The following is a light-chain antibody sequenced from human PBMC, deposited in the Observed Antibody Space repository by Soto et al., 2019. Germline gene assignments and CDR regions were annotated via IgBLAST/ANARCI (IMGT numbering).Light chain of an antibody. CDR2: EDN. CDR1: SGSIASNY. CDR3: QSYDSSNQGVV. V-gene: IGLV6-57*04. J-gene: IGLJ2*01. Sequence: NFMLTQPHSVSESPGKTVTISCTRSSGSIASNYVQWYQQRPGSAPTTVIYEDNQRPSGVPDRCSGSIDSSSNSASLTISGLKTEDEADYYCQSYDSSNQGVVFGGGTKLTVL.